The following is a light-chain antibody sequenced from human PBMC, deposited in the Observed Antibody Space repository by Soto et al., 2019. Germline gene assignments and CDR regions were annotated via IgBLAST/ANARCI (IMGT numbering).Light chain of an antibody. J-gene: IGKJ1*01. Sequence: DIVMTQSPLSLPVTPGEPASISCRSSESLLHSNGYNYLDWYLQKPGQSPQLLIFLGSNRASGVPDRFRGSGSGTDFLLKISRVDAEDVGVYCCMQALQTPWTFGQGTKVDIK. CDR3: MQALQTPWT. CDR2: LGS. CDR1: ESLLHSNGYNY. V-gene: IGKV2-28*01.